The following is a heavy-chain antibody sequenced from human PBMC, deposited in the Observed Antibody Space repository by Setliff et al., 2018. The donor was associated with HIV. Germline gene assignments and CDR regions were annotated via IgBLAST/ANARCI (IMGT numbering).Heavy chain of an antibody. CDR2: IYYSGST. J-gene: IGHJ4*02. V-gene: IGHV4-39*01. Sequence: NPSETLSLTCTVSGGSITTSTFYWGWIRQPPGKGLEWIVSIYYSGSTYYNPSLKSRLTITQHTSQNHFSLSLSSVTAADTAVYYCARQFWILTSLYFDSLGPGTLVTVSS. CDR3: ARQFWILTSLYFDS. CDR1: GGSITTSTFY. D-gene: IGHD5-18*01.